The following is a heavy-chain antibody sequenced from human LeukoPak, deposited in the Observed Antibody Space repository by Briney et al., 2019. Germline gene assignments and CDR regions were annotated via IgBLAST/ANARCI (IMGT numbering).Heavy chain of an antibody. V-gene: IGHV3-30*02. J-gene: IGHJ4*02. CDR1: GFTFSGSG. CDR2: IRYDGSNK. Sequence: PGGSLRLSCAASGFTFSGSGMHWVRQAPGKGLEWVTFIRYDGSNKYYTDSVTGRFTIPRDNSKNTLHLQMDSLRAEDTAVYYCARDYDFWSGYYSPTRGYFGYWGQGTLVTVSS. D-gene: IGHD3-3*01. CDR3: ARDYDFWSGYYSPTRGYFGY.